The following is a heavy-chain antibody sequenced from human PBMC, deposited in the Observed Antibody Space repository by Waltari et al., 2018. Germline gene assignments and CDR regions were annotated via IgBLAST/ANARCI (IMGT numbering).Heavy chain of an antibody. CDR2: IHHSGST. D-gene: IGHD6-19*01. J-gene: IGHJ4*02. Sequence: QVQLKESGPGLVKPSGTLSLACDVSGGSFSSNDWWSWVRQPPGKGLEWIGEIHHSGSTKYNPSLKSRVLMSVDTSKNQSSLTMKSVTAADTAVYYCARGFDGWPFDYWGQGTLVIVSS. CDR3: ARGFDGWPFDY. V-gene: IGHV4-4*02. CDR1: GGSFSSNDW.